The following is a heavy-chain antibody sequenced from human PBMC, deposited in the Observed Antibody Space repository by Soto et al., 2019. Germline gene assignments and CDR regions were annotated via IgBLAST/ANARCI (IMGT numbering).Heavy chain of an antibody. Sequence: PSETLSLTCEVSGDSISGSENYWGWIRQPPGKGLEWIGSVYHSRTSYYNTSLKSRVAIIVDPSKNHFSLKLSSVTAADTAVYYCARSKPAAILRPRAYYYYYGMDVWGQGTTVTVSS. CDR2: VYHSRTS. CDR1: GDSISGSENY. CDR3: ARSKPAAILRPRAYYYYYGMDV. J-gene: IGHJ6*02. V-gene: IGHV4-39*02. D-gene: IGHD2-2*01.